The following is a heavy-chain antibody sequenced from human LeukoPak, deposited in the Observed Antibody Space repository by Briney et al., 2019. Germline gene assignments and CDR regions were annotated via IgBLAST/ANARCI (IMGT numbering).Heavy chain of an antibody. CDR2: ISSSSSYI. V-gene: IGHV3-21*01. D-gene: IGHD6-19*01. J-gene: IGHJ4*02. CDR3: ARVDGSGWNFDC. CDR1: GFTFSSYS. Sequence: GGSLRLSCAASGFTFSSYSMNWVRQAPGKGLEWVSSISSSSSYIYYADSVKGRFTISRDNAKNSLYLQMNSLRAEDTAVYYCARVDGSGWNFDCWGQGTLVTVSS.